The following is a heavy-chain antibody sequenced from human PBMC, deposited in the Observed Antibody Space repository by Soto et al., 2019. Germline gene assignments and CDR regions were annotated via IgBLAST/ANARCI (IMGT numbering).Heavy chain of an antibody. V-gene: IGHV1-3*01. CDR2: INAGNGNT. CDR1: GYTFTSYA. Sequence: ASVKVSCKASGYTFTSYAMQWVRQAPGQRLEWMGWINAGNGNTKYSQRFQGRVTITRDESTNTAYMELSSLRSEDTAVYYCAREGLVLVPSTVSSDYYYYPLAFSGQGTTVTVSS. D-gene: IGHD2-2*01. J-gene: IGHJ6*03. CDR3: AREGLVLVPSTVSSDYYYYPLAF.